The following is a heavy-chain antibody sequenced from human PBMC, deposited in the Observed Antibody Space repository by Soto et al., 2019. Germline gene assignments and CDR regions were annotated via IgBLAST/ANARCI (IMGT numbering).Heavy chain of an antibody. Sequence: QVQLVQSGAEVKKPGSSVKVSCKASGGTFSSYAISWVRQAPGQGLEWMGGIIPIFGTANYAQKFQGRVTITADESTITAYMELSSLRSEATAVYYCATKLPYGPSYWYFDLWGRGTLVTVSS. CDR2: IIPIFGTA. CDR3: ATKLPYGPSYWYFDL. J-gene: IGHJ2*01. V-gene: IGHV1-69*12. D-gene: IGHD4-17*01. CDR1: GGTFSSYA.